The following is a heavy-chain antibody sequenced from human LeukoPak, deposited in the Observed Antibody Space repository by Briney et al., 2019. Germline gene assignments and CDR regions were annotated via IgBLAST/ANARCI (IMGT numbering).Heavy chain of an antibody. CDR1: GYTFTSYG. CDR2: INPNSGGT. V-gene: IGHV1-2*02. Sequence: ASVKVSCKASGYTFTSYGISWVRQAPGQGLEWMGWINPNSGGTNYAQKFQGRVTMTRDTSISTAYMELSRLRSDDTAVYYCARGRGYSYGLDYWGQGTLVTVSS. J-gene: IGHJ4*02. D-gene: IGHD5-18*01. CDR3: ARGRGYSYGLDY.